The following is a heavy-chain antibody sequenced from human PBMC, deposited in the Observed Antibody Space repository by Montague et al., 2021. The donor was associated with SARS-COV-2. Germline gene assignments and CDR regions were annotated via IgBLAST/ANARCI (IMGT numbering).Heavy chain of an antibody. CDR1: GGSISSRSYY. D-gene: IGHD6-19*01. CDR2: IYYSGST. Sequence: SETLSLTCTVSGGSISSRSYYWGWIRQPPGKGLEWIGSIYYSGSTYYNPSLKSRVTISVDTSKNQFSLKLGSVTAADTAVYYCARQENSSGWFKPDAFDIWGQGTMVTVSS. CDR3: ARQENSSGWFKPDAFDI. J-gene: IGHJ3*02. V-gene: IGHV4-39*01.